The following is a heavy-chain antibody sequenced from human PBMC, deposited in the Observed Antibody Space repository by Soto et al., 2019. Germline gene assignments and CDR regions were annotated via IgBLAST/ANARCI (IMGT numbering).Heavy chain of an antibody. CDR1: GGTFSSYT. CDR3: AAGMVTGSRSHYYYMDV. J-gene: IGHJ6*03. Sequence: SVKVSCKASGGTFSSYTISWVRQAPGQGLEWMGRIIPILGIANYAQKFQGRVTITADKSTSTAYMELSSLRSEDTAVYYCAAGMVTGSRSHYYYMDVWGKGTTVTVSS. CDR2: IIPILGIA. D-gene: IGHD2-21*02. V-gene: IGHV1-69*02.